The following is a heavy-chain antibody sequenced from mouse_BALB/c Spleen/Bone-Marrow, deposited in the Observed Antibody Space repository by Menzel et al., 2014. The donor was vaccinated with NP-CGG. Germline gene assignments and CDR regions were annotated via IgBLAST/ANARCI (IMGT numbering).Heavy chain of an antibody. D-gene: IGHD1-1*01. CDR1: GYSIISGYI. V-gene: IGHV3-1*02. CDR2: IHYSGST. CDR3: TRDYYYGSSCCAMDY. Sequence: VQLQQSGPDLVKPSQSLSLTCTVTGYSIISGYIWHWIRQFPGNKLEWMGYIHYSGSTNYNPSLKSRISITRDTSKDQFFLQLNSVTTEDTATYYCTRDYYYGSSCCAMDYWGQGTSVTVSS. J-gene: IGHJ4*01.